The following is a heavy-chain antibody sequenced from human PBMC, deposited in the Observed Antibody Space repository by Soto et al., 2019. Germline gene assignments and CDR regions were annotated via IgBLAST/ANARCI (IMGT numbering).Heavy chain of an antibody. V-gene: IGHV3-74*01. J-gene: IGHJ4*02. CDR1: GFTFSSYW. CDR2: INSDGSST. CDR3: ARSRYKLYYFDY. Sequence: GGSLRLSCAASGFTFSSYWMHWVRQAPGKGLVWVSRINSDGSSTSYADSVKGRFTISRDNAKNTLYLQMNSLRAEDTAVYYCARSRYKLYYFDYWGQGTLVTVSS. D-gene: IGHD1-20*01.